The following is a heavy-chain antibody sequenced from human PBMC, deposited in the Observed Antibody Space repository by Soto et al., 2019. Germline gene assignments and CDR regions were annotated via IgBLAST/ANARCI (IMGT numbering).Heavy chain of an antibody. V-gene: IGHV1-69*01. Sequence: QVQLVQSGAEVKKPGSSVKVSCKASGGTFSSYAISWVRQAPGQGLEWMGGIIPIFGTANYAQKLQGRVTITADESTKPAYMELSSLRSEDTAVYYCARGFDIVVVVAATWYYYGMDVWGQGTTVTVSS. J-gene: IGHJ6*02. CDR1: GGTFSSYA. CDR3: ARGFDIVVVVAATWYYYGMDV. D-gene: IGHD2-15*01. CDR2: IIPIFGTA.